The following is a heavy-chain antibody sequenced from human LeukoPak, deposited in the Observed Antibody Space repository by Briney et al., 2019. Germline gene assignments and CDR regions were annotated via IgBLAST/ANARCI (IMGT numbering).Heavy chain of an antibody. CDR3: AKARYQLLWTFDY. J-gene: IGHJ4*02. CDR1: GFTFSSYG. Sequence: GGSLRLSCAASGFTFSSYGMHWVRQAPGNGLEWVAFIRYDGSNKYYADSVKGRFTISRDNSKNTLYLQMNSLRAEDTAVYYCAKARYQLLWTFDYWGQGTLVTVSS. CDR2: IRYDGSNK. V-gene: IGHV3-30*02. D-gene: IGHD2-2*01.